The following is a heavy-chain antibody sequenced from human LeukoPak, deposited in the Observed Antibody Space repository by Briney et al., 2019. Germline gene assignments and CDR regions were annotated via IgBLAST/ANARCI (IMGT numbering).Heavy chain of an antibody. V-gene: IGHV3-33*01. J-gene: IGHJ4*02. CDR2: IWYDGSNK. Sequence: GGSLRLSCAASGFTFSSYGMHWVRQAPGKGLEWVAVIWYDGSNKYYADSVKGRFTISRDNSKNTLYLQMNSLRAEDTAVYYCARDRAVAGPSTGGLFDYWGQGTLVTVSS. CDR1: GFTFSSYG. D-gene: IGHD6-19*01. CDR3: ARDRAVAGPSTGGLFDY.